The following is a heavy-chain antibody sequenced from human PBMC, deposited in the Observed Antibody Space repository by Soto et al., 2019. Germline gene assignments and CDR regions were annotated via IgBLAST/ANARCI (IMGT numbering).Heavy chain of an antibody. Sequence: GGSLRLSCAASGFTFSSYNMNWVRQAPGKGLEWVSYISSSSITIYYADSVKGRFTTSRDNAKNSLYLQMNSLRDEDTAVYYCARDPYGGNSRGYYFDYWGQGTLVTVSS. CDR2: ISSSSITI. CDR3: ARDPYGGNSRGYYFDY. CDR1: GFTFSSYN. V-gene: IGHV3-48*02. J-gene: IGHJ4*02. D-gene: IGHD4-17*01.